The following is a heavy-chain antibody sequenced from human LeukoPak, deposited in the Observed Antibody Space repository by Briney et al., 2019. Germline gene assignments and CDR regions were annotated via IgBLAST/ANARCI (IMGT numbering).Heavy chain of an antibody. Sequence: PGGSLRLSCGASGFTFSNSAMYWVRQAPGKGLEIVSVISTNGDRTYYADSVKGRFTISRDNSKNTLYLQMGSLRADDMAVYYCARGVAISSSGWYDTFDYWGQGALVTISS. V-gene: IGHV3-64*02. D-gene: IGHD6-19*01. J-gene: IGHJ4*02. CDR1: GFTFSNSA. CDR2: ISTNGDRT. CDR3: ARGVAISSSGWYDTFDY.